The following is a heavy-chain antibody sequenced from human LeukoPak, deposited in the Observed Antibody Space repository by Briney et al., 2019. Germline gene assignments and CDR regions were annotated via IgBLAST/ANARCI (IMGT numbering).Heavy chain of an antibody. J-gene: IGHJ4*02. CDR1: GYTFTDYY. D-gene: IGHD6-19*01. CDR3: ARDRMSVAGTHHFDY. CDR2: ISPNSGGA. V-gene: IGHV1-2*02. Sequence: ASVKVSCKASGYTFTDYYIHWVRQAPGQGLEWMGWISPNSGGASYAQKFQGRVTMTRDTSISTAYMELSRLTSADTAVYYCARDRMSVAGTHHFDYWGQGTLVTVSS.